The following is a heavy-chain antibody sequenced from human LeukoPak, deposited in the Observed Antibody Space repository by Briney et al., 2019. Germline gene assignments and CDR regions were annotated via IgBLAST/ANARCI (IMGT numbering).Heavy chain of an antibody. V-gene: IGHV1-46*01. CDR2: INPSGGST. CDR3: ARSNGFWSDFDY. CDR1: GYTFTSYY. Sequence: GASVKVSCKASGYTFTSYYMHWVRQAPGQGLEWMGIINPSGGSTSYAQKFQGRVTMTRDMSTSTVYMELSSLRSEDTAAYYCARSNGFWSDFDYWGQGTLVPVSS. J-gene: IGHJ4*02. D-gene: IGHD3-3*01.